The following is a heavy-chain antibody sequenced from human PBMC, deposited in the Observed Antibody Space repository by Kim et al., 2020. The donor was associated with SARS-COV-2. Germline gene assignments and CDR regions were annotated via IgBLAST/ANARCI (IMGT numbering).Heavy chain of an antibody. Sequence: SETLSLTCTVSGGSISSTSYYSGWIRQPPGKGLEWIGNIYYSGSTYYNPSLKSRVTISVDTSKNQSSLKLSSVTAADTAVYYCARLVWGQSPRRCFDYWGQGTLVTVSS. CDR3: ARLVWGQSPRRCFDY. CDR2: IYYSGST. D-gene: IGHD3-16*01. J-gene: IGHJ4*02. CDR1: GGSISSTSYY. V-gene: IGHV4-39*01.